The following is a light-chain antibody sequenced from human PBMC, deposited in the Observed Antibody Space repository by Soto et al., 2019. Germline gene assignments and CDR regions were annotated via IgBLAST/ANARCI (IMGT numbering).Light chain of an antibody. V-gene: IGLV2-14*03. CDR1: SSDVGGYNY. Sequence: QSALTQPASVSGSPGQSITISCTGTSSDVGGYNYVSWYQQHPGKAPKLKLYDVSNRPSGVSNRFSGSKSGNSASLTISGLQAEDEADYYCSSYASSSTYVFGTGTKVTVL. CDR2: DVS. J-gene: IGLJ1*01. CDR3: SSYASSSTYV.